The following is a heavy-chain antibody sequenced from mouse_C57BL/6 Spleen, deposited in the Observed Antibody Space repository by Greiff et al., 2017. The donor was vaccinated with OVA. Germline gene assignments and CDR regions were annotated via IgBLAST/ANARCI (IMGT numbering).Heavy chain of an antibody. CDR2: ISYDGSN. Sequence: EVKLLESGPGLVKPSQSLSLTCSVTGYSITSGYYWNWIRQFPGNKLEWMGYISYDGSNNYNPSLKNRISITRDTSKNQFFLKLNSVTTEDTATYYCARDHYDYDLGYAMDYWGQGTSVTVSS. CDR3: ARDHYDYDLGYAMDY. V-gene: IGHV3-6*01. CDR1: GYSITSGYY. D-gene: IGHD2-4*01. J-gene: IGHJ4*01.